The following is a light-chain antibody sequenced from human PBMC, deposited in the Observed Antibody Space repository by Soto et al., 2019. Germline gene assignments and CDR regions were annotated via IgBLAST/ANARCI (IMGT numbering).Light chain of an antibody. CDR2: GAS. J-gene: IGKJ5*01. CDR3: QQYNNLIT. V-gene: IGKV3-15*01. Sequence: IVMTQSPATLSVSPGERATLSCRASQSVSSNLAWYQQKPGQAPRLLIYGASTRATGIPARFSGSGSGTEYTLTFSSLQSEDFAVYYCQQYNNLITFGQGTRLEIK. CDR1: QSVSSN.